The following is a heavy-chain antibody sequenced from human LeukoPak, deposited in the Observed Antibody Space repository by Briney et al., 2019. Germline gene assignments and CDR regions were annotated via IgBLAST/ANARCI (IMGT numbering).Heavy chain of an antibody. Sequence: ASVKVSCKASGYTFTSYYMHWVRQAPGQGLEWMGIINPSGGSTSYAQKFQGRVTMTRDTSTSTVYMELSSLRSEDTAVYYCARDPYRYCGSTSCYFDYWGQGTLVTVSS. CDR1: GYTFTSYY. CDR2: INPSGGST. J-gene: IGHJ4*02. V-gene: IGHV1-46*01. D-gene: IGHD2-2*01. CDR3: ARDPYRYCGSTSCYFDY.